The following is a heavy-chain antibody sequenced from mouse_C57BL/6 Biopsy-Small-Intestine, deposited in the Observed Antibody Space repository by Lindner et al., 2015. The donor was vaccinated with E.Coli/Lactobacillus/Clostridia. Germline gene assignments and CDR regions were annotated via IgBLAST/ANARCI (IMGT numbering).Heavy chain of an antibody. CDR3: ARGYDYDGYAMDY. V-gene: IGHV1-63*01. J-gene: IGHJ4*01. CDR2: IYPGGGYT. D-gene: IGHD2-4*01. CDR1: GYTFTNYW. Sequence: VQLQESGAELVRPGTSVKMSCKASGYTFTNYWIGWAKQRPGHGLEWIGDIYPGGGYTNYNERFKGKATLTADESSSTAYMELRSLTSEDSAVYYCARGYDYDGYAMDYWGQGTSVTVSS.